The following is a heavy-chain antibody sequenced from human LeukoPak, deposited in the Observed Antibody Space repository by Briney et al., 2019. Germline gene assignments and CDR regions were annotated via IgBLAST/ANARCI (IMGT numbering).Heavy chain of an antibody. Sequence: SETLSLTCTVSGGSISTYYWSWIRQPPGKGLEWIGYIYYSGSINYNPSLKSRVTISVDTSKNQFSLKLSSVTAADTAVYYCARSRSYIAAAGKKFDYWGQGTLVTVSS. J-gene: IGHJ4*02. CDR1: GGSISTYY. CDR2: IYYSGSI. D-gene: IGHD6-13*01. V-gene: IGHV4-59*08. CDR3: ARSRSYIAAAGKKFDY.